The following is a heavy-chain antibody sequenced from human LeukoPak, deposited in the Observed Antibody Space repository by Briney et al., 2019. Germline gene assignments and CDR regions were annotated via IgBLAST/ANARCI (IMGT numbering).Heavy chain of an antibody. D-gene: IGHD3-16*02. CDR1: GGTFSSYA. CDR2: IIPIFVIA. V-gene: IGHV1-69*04. CDR3: ARDRTFGGVIAAQHDY. J-gene: IGHJ4*02. Sequence: GSSVKVSCKASGGTFSSYAISWVRQAPGQGLEWMGRIIPIFVIANYAQKFQGRVTITADKSTSTAYMELSSLRSEDTAVYYCARDRTFGGVIAAQHDYWGQGTLVTVSS.